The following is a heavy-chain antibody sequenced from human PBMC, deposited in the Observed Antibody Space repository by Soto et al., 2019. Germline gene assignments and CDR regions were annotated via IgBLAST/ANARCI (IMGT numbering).Heavy chain of an antibody. Sequence: QITLKESGPTLVKPTQTLTLTCNFSGFSLTANGVGVGWIRQPPGKALEWLALIYWDDDKRYTPSLKSRLTIXKXPSKNQVVLTMTNMDPVDTATYYCAHDDVGQQGFNYWGQGILVTVSS. V-gene: IGHV2-5*02. CDR1: GFSLTANGVG. CDR3: AHDDVGQQGFNY. J-gene: IGHJ4*02. CDR2: IYWDDDK. D-gene: IGHD1-1*01.